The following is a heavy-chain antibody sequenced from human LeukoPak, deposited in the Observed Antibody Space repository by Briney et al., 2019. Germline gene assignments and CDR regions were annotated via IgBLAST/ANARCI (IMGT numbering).Heavy chain of an antibody. Sequence: SVKVSCKASGYTFTSYGISWVRQAPGQGLEWMGWIIPIFGTANYAQKFQGRVTITADESTSTAYMELSSLRSEDTAVYYCARGPSGYDPRIVIYYYYYMDVWGKGTTVTISS. CDR1: GYTFTSYG. D-gene: IGHD5-12*01. CDR2: IIPIFGTA. CDR3: ARGPSGYDPRIVIYYYYYMDV. V-gene: IGHV1-69*13. J-gene: IGHJ6*03.